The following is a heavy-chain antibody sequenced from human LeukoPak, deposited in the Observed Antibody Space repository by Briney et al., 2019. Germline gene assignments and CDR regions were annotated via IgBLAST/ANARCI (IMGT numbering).Heavy chain of an antibody. CDR2: IKPDGSAQ. CDR3: ANGGTYSSGP. V-gene: IGHV3-7*01. CDR1: GFTFSNSW. J-gene: IGHJ5*02. Sequence: TGGSLRLSCAASGFTFSNSWMSWVRQAPGKGLEWVATIKPDGSAQYYVDSVKGRFTISRDNAKNSLFLQINSLRAEDTAVYYCANGGTYSSGPWGQGTPVTVSS. D-gene: IGHD3-22*01.